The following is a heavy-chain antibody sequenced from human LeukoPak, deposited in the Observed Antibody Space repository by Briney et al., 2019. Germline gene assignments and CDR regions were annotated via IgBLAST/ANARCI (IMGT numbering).Heavy chain of an antibody. CDR2: IRSKAYGGTT. CDR1: GFTFGDYA. CDR3: TRANSGAYFLDY. J-gene: IGHJ4*02. D-gene: IGHD6-19*01. V-gene: IGHV3-49*04. Sequence: GGSLRLSCTASGFTFGDYAMSWVRQAPGKGLEWVGFIRSKAYGGTTEYAASVKGRFTISRDDSKSIAYLQMNSLKTDDTAVYYCTRANSGAYFLDYWGQGTLVTVPS.